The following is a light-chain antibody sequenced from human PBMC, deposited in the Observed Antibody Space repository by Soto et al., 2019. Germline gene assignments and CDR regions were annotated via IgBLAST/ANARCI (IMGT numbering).Light chain of an antibody. CDR3: AAWDDSLNGPL. J-gene: IGLJ7*01. CDR1: RSNIGSNT. V-gene: IGLV1-44*01. Sequence: QSVLTQPPSAAGTPGQRVTISCSGSRSNIGSNTVNWYQQVPGTAPKLLIYSNNERPSGVPDRFSGSKSGTSASLAISGLQSEDEAGYYCAAWDDSLNGPLFGGGTQLTVL. CDR2: SNN.